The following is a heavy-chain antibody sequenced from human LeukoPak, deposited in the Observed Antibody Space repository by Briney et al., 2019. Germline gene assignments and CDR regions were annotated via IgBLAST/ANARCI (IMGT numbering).Heavy chain of an antibody. CDR1: GGSFSGYY. Sequence: ETLSLTCAVYGGSFSGYYWSWIRQPPGKGLEWVANIKQDGSEKYYVDSVKGRFTISRDNAKNSLYLQMNSLRAEDTAVYYCASRSAMATIYYWGQGTLVTVSS. CDR3: ASRSAMATIYY. V-gene: IGHV3-7*01. J-gene: IGHJ4*02. CDR2: IKQDGSEK. D-gene: IGHD5-24*01.